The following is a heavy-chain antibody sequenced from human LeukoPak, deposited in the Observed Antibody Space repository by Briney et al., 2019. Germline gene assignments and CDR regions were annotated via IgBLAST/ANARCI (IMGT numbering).Heavy chain of an antibody. CDR3: ARDQDCSGGSCAGDY. CDR2: ISYDGSNK. D-gene: IGHD2-15*01. V-gene: IGHV3-30*04. J-gene: IGHJ4*02. Sequence: PGGSLRLSCAASGFTFSSYAMHWVRQAPGKGLEWVAVISYDGSNKYYADSVKGRFTISRDNSKNTLYLQMNSLRAEDTAVYYCARDQDCSGGSCAGDYWGQGTLVTVSS. CDR1: GFTFSSYA.